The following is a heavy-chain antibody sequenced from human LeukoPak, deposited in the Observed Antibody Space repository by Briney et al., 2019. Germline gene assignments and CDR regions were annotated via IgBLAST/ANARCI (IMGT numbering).Heavy chain of an antibody. CDR1: GGTFSSYA. CDR2: IIPIFGTA. Sequence: GASVKVSCKASGGTFSSYAISWVRQAPGQGREWMGGIIPIFGTANYAQKFQGRVTITADESTSTAYMELSSLRSEDTAVYYCARAGQNWNYVNASPNPLVWGQGTLVTVSS. CDR3: ARAGQNWNYVNASPNPLV. D-gene: IGHD1-7*01. V-gene: IGHV1-69*13. J-gene: IGHJ4*02.